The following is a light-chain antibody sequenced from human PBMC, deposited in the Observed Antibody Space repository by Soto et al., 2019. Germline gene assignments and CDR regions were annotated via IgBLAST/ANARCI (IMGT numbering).Light chain of an antibody. CDR3: CSYAGSSTFPYV. CDR2: EVS. CDR1: SSDVGSYNL. Sequence: QSALTQPASVSGSPGQSITISCTGTSSDVGSYNLASWYQQHPGKAPKLMIYEVSKRPSGVSNRFSGSKSGNTASLTISGLQAEDEADYYCCSYAGSSTFPYVFGTGTKLTVL. V-gene: IGLV2-23*02. J-gene: IGLJ1*01.